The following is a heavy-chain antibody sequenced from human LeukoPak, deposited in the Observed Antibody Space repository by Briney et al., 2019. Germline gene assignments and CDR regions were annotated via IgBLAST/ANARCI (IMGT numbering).Heavy chain of an antibody. CDR2: INACNGNT. D-gene: IGHD3-10*01. CDR1: GYTFTSYA. CDR3: ARDNGSGSYEDDAFDI. J-gene: IGHJ3*02. V-gene: IGHV1-3*01. Sequence: ASVKVSCKASGYTFTSYAMHWVGQAPGQRREWMGWINACNGNTKYSQKFQGRVTITRDTSASTAYMELSSLRSEDTAVYYCARDNGSGSYEDDAFDIWGQGTMVTVSS.